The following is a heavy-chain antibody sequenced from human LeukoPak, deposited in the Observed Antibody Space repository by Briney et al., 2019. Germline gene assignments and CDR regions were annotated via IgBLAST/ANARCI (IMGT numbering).Heavy chain of an antibody. J-gene: IGHJ4*02. CDR2: ISSSGSTI. Sequence: GGSLRLSCAASGFTFSNYEMNWVRQAPGKGLEWVSYISSSGSTIYYAESVKGRFTISRDNTKNSLYLQMNSLRAEDTAVYYCARGEPGNYYDSSGYPSSDDYWRQGTLVTVSS. CDR3: ARGEPGNYYDSSGYPSSDDY. V-gene: IGHV3-48*03. D-gene: IGHD3-22*01. CDR1: GFTFSNYE.